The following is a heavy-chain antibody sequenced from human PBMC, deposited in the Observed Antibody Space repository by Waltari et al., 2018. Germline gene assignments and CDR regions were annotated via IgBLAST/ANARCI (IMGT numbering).Heavy chain of an antibody. V-gene: IGHV3-21*01. D-gene: IGHD2-15*01. CDR1: GFTFSSYS. CDR2: ISSSSSYI. CDR3: ARDPRDCSGGSCYFWFDP. Sequence: EVQLVESGGGLVKPGGSLRLSCAASGFTFSSYSMNWVRQAPGKGLEWVSSISSSSSYIDYPDSVQGRFTISRDNAKNSLHLQMNSLRAEDTAVYYCARDPRDCSGGSCYFWFDPWGQGTLVTVSS. J-gene: IGHJ5*02.